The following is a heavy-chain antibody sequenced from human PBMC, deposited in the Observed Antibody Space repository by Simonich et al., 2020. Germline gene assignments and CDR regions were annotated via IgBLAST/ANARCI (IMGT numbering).Heavy chain of an antibody. CDR1: GGSISSSSYY. D-gene: IGHD6-13*01. CDR3: ARHAGFAFDI. V-gene: IGHV4-39*01. CDR2: IYYSGST. J-gene: IGHJ3*02. Sequence: QLQLQESGPGLVKPSETLSLTCTVSGGSISSSSYYWGWILQPPGKGLEWIGSIYYSGSTYHTPSLKSRVTISVDTSKNQFSLKLSSVTAADTAVYYCARHAGFAFDIWGQGTMVTVSS.